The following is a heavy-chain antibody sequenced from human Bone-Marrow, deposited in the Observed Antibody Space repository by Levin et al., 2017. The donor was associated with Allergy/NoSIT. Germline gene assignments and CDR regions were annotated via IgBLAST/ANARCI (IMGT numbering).Heavy chain of an antibody. J-gene: IGHJ4*02. Sequence: GGSLKLSCAASGFTFSKYAMSWARQAPGKGLEWVSAISGSGGGTYYADSVKGRFTISRDNSKNTLYLQMNSLRAEDTAVYYCAISSGWYRPTGAFDYWGQGTLVTVSS. D-gene: IGHD6-19*01. CDR3: AISSGWYRPTGAFDY. V-gene: IGHV3-23*01. CDR1: GFTFSKYA. CDR2: ISGSGGGT.